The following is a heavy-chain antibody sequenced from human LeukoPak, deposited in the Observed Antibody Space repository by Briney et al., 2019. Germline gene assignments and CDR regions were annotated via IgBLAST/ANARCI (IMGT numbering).Heavy chain of an antibody. CDR2: ISSSGSSI. CDR3: ARVPRSGNHFDY. CDR1: GFTFSYYE. D-gene: IGHD1-26*01. Sequence: PGGSLRLSCAASGFTFSYYEMNWVRQAPGKGLEWVSYISSSGSSIYADSVKGRFTTSRDSAKNSLYLQMNSLRAEDTAVYYCARVPRSGNHFDYWGQGTLVTVSS. V-gene: IGHV3-48*03. J-gene: IGHJ4*02.